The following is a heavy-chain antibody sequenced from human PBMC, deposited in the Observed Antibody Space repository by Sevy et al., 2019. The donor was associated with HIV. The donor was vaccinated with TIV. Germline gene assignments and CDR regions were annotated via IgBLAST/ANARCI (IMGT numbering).Heavy chain of an antibody. CDR1: GFTFSSYA. CDR3: ARGGSSGGLFLKDYYYFGMDV. D-gene: IGHD3-16*01. J-gene: IGHJ6*02. V-gene: IGHV3-30*03. CDR2: ISYDGNNK. Sequence: GGSLRLSCAASGFTFSSYAMHWVRQAPGKGLEWVAVISYDGNNKYADSVKGRFTISRDNSKNTLYLQMNSMRAEDTAVYYCARGGSSGGLFLKDYYYFGMDVWGQGTTVTVSS.